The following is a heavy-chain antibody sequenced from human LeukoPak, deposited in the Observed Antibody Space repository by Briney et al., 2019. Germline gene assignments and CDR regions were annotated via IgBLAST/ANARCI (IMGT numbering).Heavy chain of an antibody. CDR3: ARFRAAAGFDY. Sequence: ASVKVSCKASGYIFNAYGISWVRQAPGQGLEWMGWISAYDGNTDYTQNLQGRVTMTTDTSTSTAYMELRSLRSDDTAVYYCARFRAAAGFDYWGQGTLVTVSS. CDR1: GYIFNAYG. CDR2: ISAYDGNT. D-gene: IGHD6-13*01. V-gene: IGHV1-18*01. J-gene: IGHJ4*02.